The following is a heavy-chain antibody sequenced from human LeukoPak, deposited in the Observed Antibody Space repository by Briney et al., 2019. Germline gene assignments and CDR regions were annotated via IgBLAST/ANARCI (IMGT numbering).Heavy chain of an antibody. V-gene: IGHV4-4*07. CDR2: IYSSGST. CDR1: GGSISSYY. Sequence: SETLFLTCTVSGGSISSYYWNWIRQPAGKGLEWVGRIYSSGSTNYNSSLKSRAIMSVDTSKNQFSLKLSSVTAADTAVYYCARTKGGYEFLLDYWGQGTLVTVSS. J-gene: IGHJ4*02. D-gene: IGHD5-12*01. CDR3: ARTKGGYEFLLDY.